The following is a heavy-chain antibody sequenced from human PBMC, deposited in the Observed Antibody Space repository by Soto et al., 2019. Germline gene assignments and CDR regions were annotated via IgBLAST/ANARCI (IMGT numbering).Heavy chain of an antibody. V-gene: IGHV3-23*01. Sequence: GGSLRLSCAASGFTFRDYAMNWVRQAPGKGLEWVADISGSGDSARHADSVKGRFIISRDNSKNTLFLHMNSLRVDDTAVYYCGKERRGSGWSVRNYWGQGTLVTVSS. D-gene: IGHD6-19*01. CDR1: GFTFRDYA. CDR3: GKERRGSGWSVRNY. J-gene: IGHJ4*02. CDR2: ISGSGDSA.